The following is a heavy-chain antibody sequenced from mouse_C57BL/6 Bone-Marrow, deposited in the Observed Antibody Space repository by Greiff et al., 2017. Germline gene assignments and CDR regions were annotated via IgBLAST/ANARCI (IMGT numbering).Heavy chain of an antibody. CDR3: PPLYVGLWFAY. V-gene: IGHV14-4*01. CDR2: IDPENGDT. J-gene: IGHJ3*01. D-gene: IGHD2-3*01. CDR1: GFNIKDDY. Sequence: VQLKQSGAELVRPGASVKLSCTASGFNIKDDYMHWVKQRPEQGLEWIGWIDPENGDTEYASKFQGKATITADTSSNTAYLQISSLTSEDTAVYYCPPLYVGLWFAYWGQGTLVTVSA.